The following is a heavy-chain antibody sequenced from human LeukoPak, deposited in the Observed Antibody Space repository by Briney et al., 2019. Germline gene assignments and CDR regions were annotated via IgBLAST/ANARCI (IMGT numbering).Heavy chain of an antibody. V-gene: IGHV4-38-2*02. CDR2: IYHSEST. CDR3: AKDSGGGRVGWFDP. CDR1: GFSISSGYY. Sequence: SETLSLTCTVSGFSISSGYYWGRIRQPPGKGLEWIGSIYHSESTYYNPSLMSRVTLSVDTSKNQFSLKLSSVTAADTAVYYCAKDSGGGRVGWFDPWGQGTLVTVSS. J-gene: IGHJ5*02. D-gene: IGHD3-16*01.